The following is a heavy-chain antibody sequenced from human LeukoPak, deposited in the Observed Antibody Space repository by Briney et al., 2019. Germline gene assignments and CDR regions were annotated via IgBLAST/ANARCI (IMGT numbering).Heavy chain of an antibody. CDR3: ARDRGYYYGSGSYGSLGYFDL. Sequence: ASVKVSCKASGYTFTGYYMHWVRQAPGQGLEWMGWINPNRGGTNYAQKFQGWVTMTRDTSISTAYMELSRLRSDDTAVYYCARDRGYYYGSGSYGSLGYFDLWGRGTLVTVSS. V-gene: IGHV1-2*04. D-gene: IGHD3-10*01. CDR2: INPNRGGT. J-gene: IGHJ2*01. CDR1: GYTFTGYY.